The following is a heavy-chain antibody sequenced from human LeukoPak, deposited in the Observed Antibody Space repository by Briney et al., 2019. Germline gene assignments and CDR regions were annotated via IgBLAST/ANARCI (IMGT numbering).Heavy chain of an antibody. Sequence: ASVKVSYKAAGYTFTSYGITWVREAPGQGLEWMGWISAYNGNTNYAQKLQGRVTMTTDTSTSTAYMELRSLRSDDTAVYYCASISGNGGSRDGYYYYMDVWGKGTTVTVSS. CDR2: ISAYNGNT. CDR3: ASISGNGGSRDGYYYYMDV. J-gene: IGHJ6*03. CDR1: GYTFTSYG. V-gene: IGHV1-18*01. D-gene: IGHD2-15*01.